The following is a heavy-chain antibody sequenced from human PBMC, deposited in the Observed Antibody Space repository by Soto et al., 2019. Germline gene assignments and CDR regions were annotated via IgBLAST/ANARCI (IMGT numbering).Heavy chain of an antibody. CDR3: GRSEGSYGYGFDN. D-gene: IGHD4-17*01. J-gene: IGHJ5*02. V-gene: IGHV3-74*01. CDR2: KSGDGSRT. CDR1: GFTLSDYW. Sequence: EVQLVESGGGVVQPGGSLRLSCAASGFTLSDYWMHWVRQVPGKGLLWVSRKSGDGSRTDYADSAKGRFSISRDNANNMVHFKTVSVRSGATTSYFCGRSEGSYGYGFDNRCSRTRVTCSS.